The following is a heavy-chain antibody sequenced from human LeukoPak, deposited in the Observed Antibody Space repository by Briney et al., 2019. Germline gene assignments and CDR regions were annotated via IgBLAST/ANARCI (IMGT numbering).Heavy chain of an antibody. D-gene: IGHD1-1*01. CDR2: IRSKAYGETA. Sequence: GGSLRLSCAASGFTFSSYAMSWVRQAPGKGLEWVGFIRSKAYGETADYAASVKGSFTISREDSKAIAYLQMNSLKTEDTAVYHCTRDRGAYNLYDYWGQGTLVTVSS. V-gene: IGHV3-49*04. CDR1: GFTFSSYA. J-gene: IGHJ4*02. CDR3: TRDRGAYNLYDY.